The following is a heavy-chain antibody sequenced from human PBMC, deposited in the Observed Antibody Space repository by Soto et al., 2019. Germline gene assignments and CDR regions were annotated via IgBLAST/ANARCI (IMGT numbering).Heavy chain of an antibody. J-gene: IGHJ6*02. Sequence: EVQLVESGGGLVKPGGSLRLSCAASGFTFSGYNMNWVRQAPGKGLEWVSSISSSGSHIYYADSMKGRFTISRDNAKNSIYLQMNSMSALDPEVYYCARGITVAGTGRAYYGMDVWGQGTTVTVSS. D-gene: IGHD6-19*01. CDR1: GFTFSGYN. V-gene: IGHV3-21*01. CDR2: ISSSGSHI. CDR3: ARGITVAGTGRAYYGMDV.